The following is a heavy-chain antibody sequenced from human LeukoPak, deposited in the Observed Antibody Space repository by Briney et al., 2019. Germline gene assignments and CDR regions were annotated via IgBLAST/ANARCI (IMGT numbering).Heavy chain of an antibody. D-gene: IGHD6-6*01. V-gene: IGHV3-23*01. CDR1: GFTFSSHG. J-gene: IGHJ4*02. CDR2: ISPSGGIT. Sequence: PGGSLRLSCAASGFTFSSHGMNWVRQAPGKGLEWVSGISPSGGITYYTDSVKGRFTISRDNSKNTLYLQMNSLRAEDTAVYYCAKDQEYSSSWTFDYWGQGTLVTVSS. CDR3: AKDQEYSSSWTFDY.